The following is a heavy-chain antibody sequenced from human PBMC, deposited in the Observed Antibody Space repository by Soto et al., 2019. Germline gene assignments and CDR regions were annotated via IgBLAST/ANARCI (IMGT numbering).Heavy chain of an antibody. CDR3: ARTYDCAKTDCYRAFDI. J-gene: IGHJ3*02. CDR1: GFAFTNYG. V-gene: IGHV3-30*03. D-gene: IGHD2-21*02. Sequence: GGSLRLSCAASGFAFTNYGFHWVRQAPGKGLEWVAHISNDGTKKFYADSVKGRFTISRDNSKNTMYLQMNSLRTEDAAVYYCARTYDCAKTDCYRAFDIWGQGTMVTVSS. CDR2: ISNDGTKK.